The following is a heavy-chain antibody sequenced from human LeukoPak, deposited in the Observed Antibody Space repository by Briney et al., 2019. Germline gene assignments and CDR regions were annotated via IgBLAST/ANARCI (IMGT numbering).Heavy chain of an antibody. CDR1: GGSFSGYY. D-gene: IGHD3-10*01. V-gene: IGHV4-34*09. Sequence: SETLSLTCAVYGGSFSGYYWSWIRQPPGKGLEWIGYIYYSGSTYYNPSLKSRVTISVDTSENQFSLKLSSVTAADTAVYYCARVNYGSATKEDYWGQGTLVTVSS. J-gene: IGHJ4*02. CDR2: IYYSGST. CDR3: ARVNYGSATKEDY.